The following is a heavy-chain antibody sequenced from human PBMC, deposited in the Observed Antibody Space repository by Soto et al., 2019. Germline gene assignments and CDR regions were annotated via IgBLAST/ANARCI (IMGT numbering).Heavy chain of an antibody. CDR3: ARAGYDSSGYPLDY. D-gene: IGHD3-22*01. J-gene: IGHJ4*02. CDR1: GFTFSSYW. CDR2: INSDGSST. Sequence: GGSLRLSCAASGFTFSSYWMHWVRQAPGKGLVWVSRINSDGSSTSYADSVKGRFTISRDNAKNTLYLQMNSLRAEDTAVYYCARAGYDSSGYPLDYWGQGTLVTVSS. V-gene: IGHV3-74*01.